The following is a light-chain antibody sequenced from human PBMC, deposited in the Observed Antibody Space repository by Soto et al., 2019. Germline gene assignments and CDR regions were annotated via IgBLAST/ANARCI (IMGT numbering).Light chain of an antibody. Sequence: QSALTQPASVSDSPGQSITISCTGTSSDVGGSNFVSWYQQHPGKPPKLIIYDVANRPSGVSNRFSGSKSGSTASLIISRLQTEEGADYYCVSHTSSTTYVFGPGTKVTVL. CDR3: VSHTSSTTYV. V-gene: IGLV2-14*03. CDR2: DVA. J-gene: IGLJ1*01. CDR1: SSDVGGSNF.